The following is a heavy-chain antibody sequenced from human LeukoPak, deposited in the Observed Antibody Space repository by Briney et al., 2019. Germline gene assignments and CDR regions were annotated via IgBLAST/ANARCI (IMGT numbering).Heavy chain of an antibody. CDR1: GFSFASYE. J-gene: IGHJ4*02. Sequence: GGSLRLSCAASGFSFASYEMNWVRQASGKGLEWVSHISSDGRVETYLDSVRGRFTMSRDNAKDLLVLQMNGLRAEDTAVYYCARDTLNGPFVISLDYWGQGALVTVSS. V-gene: IGHV3-48*03. CDR3: ARDTLNGPFVISLDY. CDR2: ISSDGRVE. D-gene: IGHD3-9*01.